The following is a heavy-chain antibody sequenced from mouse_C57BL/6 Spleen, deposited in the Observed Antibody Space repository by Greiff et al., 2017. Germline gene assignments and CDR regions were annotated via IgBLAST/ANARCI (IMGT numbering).Heavy chain of an antibody. CDR3: ARAGANWEWFAY. D-gene: IGHD4-1*01. CDR2: IHPNSGST. J-gene: IGHJ3*01. V-gene: IGHV1-64*01. CDR1: GYTFTSYW. Sequence: QVQLQQPGAELVKPGASVKLSCKASGYTFTSYWMHWVKQRPGQGLEWIGMIHPNSGSTNYNEKFKSKATLTVDKSSSTAYMQLSSLTSEDSAVYYCARAGANWEWFAYWGQGTLVTVSA.